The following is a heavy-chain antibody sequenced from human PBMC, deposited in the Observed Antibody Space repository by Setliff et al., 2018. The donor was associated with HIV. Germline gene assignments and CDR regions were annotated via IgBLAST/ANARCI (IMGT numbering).Heavy chain of an antibody. CDR1: GYTFTTYA. D-gene: IGHD3-22*01. J-gene: IGHJ5*02. CDR3: ARPGYYYDSSGYADWFDP. CDR2: INIKNGNT. V-gene: IGHV1-18*01. Sequence: ASVKVSCKASGYTFTTYAMNWVRQAPGQGLEWMGWINIKNGNTNYGQKLQGRVSMTTDTSTSTAYMELRSLRSDDTAVYYCARPGYYYDSSGYADWFDPWGQGTLVTVSS.